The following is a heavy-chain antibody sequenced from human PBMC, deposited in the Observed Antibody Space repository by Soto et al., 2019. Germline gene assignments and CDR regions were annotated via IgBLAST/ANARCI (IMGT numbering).Heavy chain of an antibody. J-gene: IGHJ4*02. D-gene: IGHD3-10*02. CDR3: ASLMYGGNSFPLDC. Sequence: QLQLQESGPGLVKPSETLSLTCTVSGSSITNSDYYWGWIRQPPGKGLEWIGSIFHSGSTYYNPSLKSRVTLSVDTSKNQFSLNLTSVTAADTAVYYCASLMYGGNSFPLDCWGQGTLVTVSS. CDR1: GSSITNSDYY. V-gene: IGHV4-39*01. CDR2: IFHSGST.